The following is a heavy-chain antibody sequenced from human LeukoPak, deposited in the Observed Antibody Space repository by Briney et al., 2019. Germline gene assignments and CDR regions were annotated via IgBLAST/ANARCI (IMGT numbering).Heavy chain of an antibody. Sequence: GGSLRLSCAASGFTFSSYWMSWVRQAPGKGLEWVANIKQDGSEKYYVDSVKGRFTISRDNAKNSLYLQMNSLRAEDTAVYYCARGVGATLLDAFDIWGQGTMVTVSS. CDR2: IKQDGSEK. V-gene: IGHV3-7*04. CDR1: GFTFSSYW. J-gene: IGHJ3*02. D-gene: IGHD1-26*01. CDR3: ARGVGATLLDAFDI.